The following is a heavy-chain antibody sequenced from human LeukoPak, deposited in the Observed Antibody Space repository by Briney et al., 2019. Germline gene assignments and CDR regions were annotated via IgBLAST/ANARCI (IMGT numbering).Heavy chain of an antibody. CDR3: ARELELTEFDY. J-gene: IGHJ4*02. CDR1: GFTFSSYS. Sequence: GGSLRLSCAASGFTFSSYSMNWVRQAPGKGLEWVSYISSSSSTIYYADSVKGRFTISRDNAKNSLYLQMNSLRAEDTAVYYCARELELTEFDYWGQGTLVTVSS. CDR2: ISSSSSTI. V-gene: IGHV3-48*01. D-gene: IGHD1-7*01.